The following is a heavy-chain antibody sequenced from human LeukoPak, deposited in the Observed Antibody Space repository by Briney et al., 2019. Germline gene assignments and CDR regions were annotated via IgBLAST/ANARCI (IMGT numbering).Heavy chain of an antibody. Sequence: TGGSLRLSCAASGFTFRTYSMNWVRQAPGKGLEWVSSISSTSTYIYYADSMKGRFIISRDNARNSLYLEMNSLRAEDTAVYYCARIIGISGTYPTDYWGQGTLVTVSS. V-gene: IGHV3-21*06. D-gene: IGHD1-26*01. CDR3: ARIIGISGTYPTDY. J-gene: IGHJ4*02. CDR1: GFTFRTYS. CDR2: ISSTSTYI.